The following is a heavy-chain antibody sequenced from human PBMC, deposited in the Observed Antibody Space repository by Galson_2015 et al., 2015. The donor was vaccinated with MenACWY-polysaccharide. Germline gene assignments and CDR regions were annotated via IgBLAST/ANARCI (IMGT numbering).Heavy chain of an antibody. Sequence: SLRLSCAASGFPFSCSWMTWVRQTPGTGLEWGATIKQSGTEKYFVDSVEGRFTVSRDIAENSLYLQMNSVRAEDTAVYYCARARSWSGYFAFDFWGHGTMVTVSS. D-gene: IGHD3-3*01. J-gene: IGHJ3*01. V-gene: IGHV3-7*01. CDR3: ARARSWSGYFAFDF. CDR1: GFPFSCSW. CDR2: IKQSGTEK.